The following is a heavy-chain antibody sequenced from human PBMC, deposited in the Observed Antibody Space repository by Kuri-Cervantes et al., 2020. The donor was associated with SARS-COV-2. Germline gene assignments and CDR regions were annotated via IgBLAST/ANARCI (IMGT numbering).Heavy chain of an antibody. Sequence: GSLRLSCTVSGGSISSYYWSWIRQPAGKGLEWIGRIYTSGSTNYNPSLKSRVTISVDTSKNQFSLKLSSVTAADTAVYYCARATRGRDSHGLDYYGMDVWGQGTTVTVSS. D-gene: IGHD3-16*01. J-gene: IGHJ6*02. V-gene: IGHV4-4*07. CDR2: IYTSGST. CDR3: ARATRGRDSHGLDYYGMDV. CDR1: GGSISSYY.